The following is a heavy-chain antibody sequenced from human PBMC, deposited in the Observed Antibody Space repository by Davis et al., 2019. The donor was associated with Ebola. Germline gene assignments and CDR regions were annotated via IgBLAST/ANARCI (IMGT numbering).Heavy chain of an antibody. D-gene: IGHD3-3*01. CDR2: ISSSSSYI. CDR3: ARDETDYDFWSGYWNV. Sequence: GESLKISCAASGFTFSSYSMNWVRQAPGKGLEWVSSISSSSSYIYYADSVKGRFTISRDNAKNSLYLQMNSLRAEDTAVYYCARDETDYDFWSGYWNVWGQGTTVTVSS. V-gene: IGHV3-21*01. J-gene: IGHJ6*02. CDR1: GFTFSSYS.